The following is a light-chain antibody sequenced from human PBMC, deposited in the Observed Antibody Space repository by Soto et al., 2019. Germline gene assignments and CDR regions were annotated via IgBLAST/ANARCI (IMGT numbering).Light chain of an antibody. Sequence: QAVVTQEPSLTVSPGGTLTLTCGSSTGAVTSGHYSYWFQQKPGQAPRTLIYDTTNKQSWTPARFSGSLLGGKAALTLSGAQPEDEADYYCMISSGGGVVFGGGTKVTVL. CDR3: MISSGGGVV. J-gene: IGLJ2*01. V-gene: IGLV7-46*01. CDR2: DTT. CDR1: TGAVTSGHY.